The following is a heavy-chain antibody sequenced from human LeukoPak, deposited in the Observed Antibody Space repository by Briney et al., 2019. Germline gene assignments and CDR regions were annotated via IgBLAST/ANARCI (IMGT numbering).Heavy chain of an antibody. CDR1: RFPFSSYG. CDR3: ATENSRDGYRYFPH. V-gene: IGHV3-30*02. Sequence: GSLRLSCTASRFPFSSYGMQWVRQAPGKGLEWVACIRYDENTKYYADSVKGRFTVSRDNSENTLFLQMNSLRAEDTAVYYCATENSRDGYRYFPHWGQGTVVTVSS. D-gene: IGHD5-24*01. J-gene: IGHJ4*02. CDR2: IRYDENTK.